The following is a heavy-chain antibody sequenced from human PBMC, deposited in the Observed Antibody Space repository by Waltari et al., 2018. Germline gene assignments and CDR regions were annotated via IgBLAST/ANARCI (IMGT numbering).Heavy chain of an antibody. V-gene: IGHV1-69*08. D-gene: IGHD2-15*01. CDR1: GGTFSSYA. J-gene: IGHJ4*02. CDR2: LIPIFGTA. CDR3: ATRDVVVVAATVFDY. Sequence: QVQLVQSGAEVKKPGSSVKVSCKASGGTFSSYAISWVRQAPGQGLEWMGRLIPIFGTANNAQKFQGRVTITADKSTSTGDMELSSLRSEDTAVYYCATRDVVVVAATVFDYWGQGTLVTVSS.